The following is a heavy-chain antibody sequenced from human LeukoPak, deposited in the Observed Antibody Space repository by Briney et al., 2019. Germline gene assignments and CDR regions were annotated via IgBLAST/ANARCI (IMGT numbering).Heavy chain of an antibody. CDR1: GFTFGDYA. D-gene: IGHD4-23*01. Sequence: GGSLRLSCTASGFTFGDYAMGWVRQAPGKGLEWVGFIRSKAYGGTTEYAASVKGRFTISRDDSKSIAYLQMNSLKTEDTAVYYCTRRGNSPPDYWGQGTLVTVSS. CDR3: TRRGNSPPDY. V-gene: IGHV3-49*04. J-gene: IGHJ4*02. CDR2: IRSKAYGGTT.